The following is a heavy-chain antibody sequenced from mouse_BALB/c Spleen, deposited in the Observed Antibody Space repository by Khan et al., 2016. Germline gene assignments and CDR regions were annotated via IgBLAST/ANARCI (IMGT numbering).Heavy chain of an antibody. J-gene: IGHJ3*01. CDR3: ARSPYDYDVGFAY. CDR2: IDPANGNT. Sequence: VQLQQSGAELVKPGASVKLSCTASGFNIKDTYMHWVKQRPEQGLEWIGRIDPANGNTKYDPKFQGKATITADTSSNTAYLRLSSLTSEDTAVYYCARSPYDYDVGFAYWGQGTLLNVSA. D-gene: IGHD2-4*01. V-gene: IGHV14-3*02. CDR1: GFNIKDTY.